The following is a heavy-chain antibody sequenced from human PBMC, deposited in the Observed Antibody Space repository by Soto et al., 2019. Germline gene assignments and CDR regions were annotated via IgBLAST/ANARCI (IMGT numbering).Heavy chain of an antibody. CDR3: AEAVAGTEHDAFDI. CDR2: ISAYNGNT. Sequence: ASVKVSCKASGYTFTSYGISWVRQAPGQGLEWMGWISAYNGNTNYAQKLQGRVTMTTDTSTSTAYMELRSLRSNDTAVYYCAEAVAGTEHDAFDIWGQGTMVTVSS. CDR1: GYTFTSYG. J-gene: IGHJ3*02. D-gene: IGHD6-19*01. V-gene: IGHV1-18*01.